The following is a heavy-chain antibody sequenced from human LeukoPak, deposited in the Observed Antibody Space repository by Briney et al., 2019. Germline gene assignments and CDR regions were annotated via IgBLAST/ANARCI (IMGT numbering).Heavy chain of an antibody. J-gene: IGHJ4*02. CDR3: AKRPRDSSSWYYFDY. V-gene: IGHV3-23*01. CDR2: ISGSGGST. Sequence: QTGGSLRLSCAASGFTFSSYAMSWVRQAPGKGLEWVSAISGSGGSTYYADSVKGRFTISRDNSKNTLYLQMNSLRAEDTAVYSCAKRPRDSSSWYYFDYWGQGTLVTVSS. D-gene: IGHD6-6*01. CDR1: GFTFSSYA.